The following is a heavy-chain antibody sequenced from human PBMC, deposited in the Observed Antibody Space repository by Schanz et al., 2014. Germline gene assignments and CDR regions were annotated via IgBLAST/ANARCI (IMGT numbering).Heavy chain of an antibody. Sequence: EVQLLESGGGLVQPGGSLRLSCTVSGFTVNNYAMNWVRLAPGRGLEWVSGITRQGTTYYADFVKGRFSISRDLSSNTLYLQMNSLRADDSAIYYCAKDHPSSGWPAFDVWGQGTQVTVSS. CDR2: ITRQGTT. D-gene: IGHD6-19*01. J-gene: IGHJ4*02. CDR3: AKDHPSSGWPAFDV. CDR1: GFTVNNYA. V-gene: IGHV3-23*01.